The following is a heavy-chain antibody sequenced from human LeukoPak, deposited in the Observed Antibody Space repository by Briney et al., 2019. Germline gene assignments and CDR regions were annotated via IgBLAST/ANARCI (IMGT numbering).Heavy chain of an antibody. CDR1: GYSLTSHY. J-gene: IGHJ3*02. Sequence: GASVKPSCKASGYSLTSHYMHWGRQAPGQGLGWLGLINPSGSSTLSAQTFQGRVTMTWDLSRSTAYMERSSLRSEDTAVYYWPRGYNSGWGSTVVIWGQETLCSVSS. CDR3: PRGYNSGWGSTVVI. CDR2: INPSGSST. V-gene: IGHV1-46*01. D-gene: IGHD6-19*01.